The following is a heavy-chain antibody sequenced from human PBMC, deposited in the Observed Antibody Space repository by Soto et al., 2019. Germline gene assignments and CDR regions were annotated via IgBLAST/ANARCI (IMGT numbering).Heavy chain of an antibody. J-gene: IGHJ3*01. CDR1: GFTFRNYG. CDR3: ARDELYYNDISGRAVNAVDV. Sequence: EVDLVESGGGLVQSGGSLRLSCAASGFTFRNYGMNWVRQAPGKGLEWVSYIGIGSSTKYYADSVKGRFTISRDNAKHSLYLQTNSLRAEDTAVYYCARDELYYNDISGRAVNAVDVWGQGTMVTVSS. D-gene: IGHD3-22*01. CDR2: IGIGSSTK. V-gene: IGHV3-48*01.